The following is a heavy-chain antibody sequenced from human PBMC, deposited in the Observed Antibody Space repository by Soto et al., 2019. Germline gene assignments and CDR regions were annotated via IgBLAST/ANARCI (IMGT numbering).Heavy chain of an antibody. Sequence: QVQLQQWGAGLLKPSETLSLTCAVYGGSFSGYKWTWIRQTPEKGLEWIGEINDSGNINYNPSLTIRVTIVVDTAKKQISLRLSSVTAADTAVYYCARGLILWFGELSRRGGYYYYMDVWGKGTTVTVSS. J-gene: IGHJ6*03. CDR3: ARGLILWFGELSRRGGYYYYMDV. CDR2: INDSGNI. D-gene: IGHD3-10*01. CDR1: GGSFSGYK. V-gene: IGHV4-34*02.